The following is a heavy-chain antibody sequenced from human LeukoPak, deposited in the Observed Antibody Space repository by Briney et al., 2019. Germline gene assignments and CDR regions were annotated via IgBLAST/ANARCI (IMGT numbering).Heavy chain of an antibody. J-gene: IGHJ4*02. Sequence: GGSLRLSCAASGFTVSSNYMSWVRQAPGKGLEWVSVIYSGGSTYYADSVKGRFTISRDNSKNTLYLQMNSLRAEDTAVCYCARTLHDFWSGYYISEGYFDYWGQGTLVTVSS. D-gene: IGHD3-3*01. CDR1: GFTVSSNY. CDR2: IYSGGST. CDR3: ARTLHDFWSGYYISEGYFDY. V-gene: IGHV3-66*02.